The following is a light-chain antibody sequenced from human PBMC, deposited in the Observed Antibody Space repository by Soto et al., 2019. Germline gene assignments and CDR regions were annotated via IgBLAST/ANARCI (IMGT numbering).Light chain of an antibody. CDR2: SNN. CDR3: AAWDASLSGHV. Sequence: QSALTQPPSASGTPGQRVTISCSGSSSNIGSNTVNWYQQLPGTAPKLLIYSNNQRPSGVPDRFSGSKSGTSASLAISGLQSEDEADYYCAAWDASLSGHVFGAGTKVTVL. J-gene: IGLJ1*01. V-gene: IGLV1-44*01. CDR1: SSNIGSNT.